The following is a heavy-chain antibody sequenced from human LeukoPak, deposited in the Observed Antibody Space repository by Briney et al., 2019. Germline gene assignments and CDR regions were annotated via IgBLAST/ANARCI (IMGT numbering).Heavy chain of an antibody. Sequence: ASVKVSFKASGGPFSSYAISWVRQAPGQGLEWMGGIIPIFGTANYAQKFQGRVTITADESTSTAYMELSSLRSEDTAVYYCARDLELLGWFDPWGQGTLVTVSS. CDR2: IIPIFGTA. D-gene: IGHD1-26*01. CDR1: GGPFSSYA. CDR3: ARDLELLGWFDP. J-gene: IGHJ5*02. V-gene: IGHV1-69*01.